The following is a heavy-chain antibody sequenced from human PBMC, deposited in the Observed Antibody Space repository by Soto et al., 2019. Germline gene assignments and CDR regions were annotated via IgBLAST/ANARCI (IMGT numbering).Heavy chain of an antibody. V-gene: IGHV1-3*01. CDR3: EQVRVHVDNPYNWFDP. CDR2: INAGNGNT. J-gene: IGHJ5*02. CDR1: GYTFTSYA. Sequence: ASVKVSCKASGYTFTSYAMHWVRQAPGQRLEWMGWINAGNGNTNYSQKFQGRVTMTRDTSTSTVYMELSGLTSDDTAVYYCEQVRVHVDNPYNWFDPWGQLSQVTVSA. D-gene: IGHD1-1*01.